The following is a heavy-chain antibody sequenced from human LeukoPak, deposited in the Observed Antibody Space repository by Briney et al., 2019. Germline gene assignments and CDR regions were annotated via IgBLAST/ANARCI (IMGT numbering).Heavy chain of an antibody. CDR1: GFTFSSYA. D-gene: IGHD3-22*01. CDR3: AKEAPYYYDSSGYYYTPEDFDY. V-gene: IGHV3-23*01. Sequence: GGSLRLSCAASGFTFSSYAMSWVRQAPGKGLEWVSAISGSGGSTYYADSVKGRFTISRDNSKNTLYLQMNSLRAEDTAVYYCAKEAPYYYDSSGYYYTPEDFDYWGQGTLVTVSS. J-gene: IGHJ4*02. CDR2: ISGSGGST.